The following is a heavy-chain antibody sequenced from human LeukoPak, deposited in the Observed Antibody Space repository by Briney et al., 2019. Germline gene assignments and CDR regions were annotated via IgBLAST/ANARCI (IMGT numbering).Heavy chain of an antibody. CDR3: ARVGSSGWYSTGNYFDY. V-gene: IGHV4-34*01. CDR1: GGSFSGYY. Sequence: SETLSLTCAVYGGSFSGYYWGWIRQPPGKGLEWIGSIYYSGSTYYNPSLKSRVTISVDTSKNQFSLKLSSVTAADTAVYYCARVGSSGWYSTGNYFDYWGQGTLVTVSS. J-gene: IGHJ4*02. D-gene: IGHD6-19*01. CDR2: IYYSGST.